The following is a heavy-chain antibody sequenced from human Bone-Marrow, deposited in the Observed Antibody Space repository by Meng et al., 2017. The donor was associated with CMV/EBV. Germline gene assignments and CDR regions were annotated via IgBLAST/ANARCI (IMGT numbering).Heavy chain of an antibody. V-gene: IGHV3-11*04. CDR1: GFTFSDYY. CDR2: ISSSGSTI. CDR3: ASKESYFYDSNYYGMDV. D-gene: IGHD3-22*01. Sequence: GESLKISCAASGFTFSDYYMSWIRQAPGKGLEWVSYISSSGSTIYYADSVKGRFTISRDNAKNSLYLQMSSLRVEDTAVYYCASKESYFYDSNYYGMDVWGPGPTVTGSS. J-gene: IGHJ6*02.